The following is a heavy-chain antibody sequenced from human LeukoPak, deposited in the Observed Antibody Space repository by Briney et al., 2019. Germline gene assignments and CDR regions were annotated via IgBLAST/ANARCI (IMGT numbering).Heavy chain of an antibody. J-gene: IGHJ5*02. CDR1: GFTVSSNY. CDR3: ARDLNYNWFDP. V-gene: IGHV3-66*02. CDR2: IYSGGST. Sequence: GGSLRLSCAASGFTVSSNYMSWVRQAPGKGLEWVSVIYSGGSTYYADSVKGRFTISRDNSKNTLYLQMNSLRAEDTAVYYCARDLNYNWFDPWGQGTLPTVSA.